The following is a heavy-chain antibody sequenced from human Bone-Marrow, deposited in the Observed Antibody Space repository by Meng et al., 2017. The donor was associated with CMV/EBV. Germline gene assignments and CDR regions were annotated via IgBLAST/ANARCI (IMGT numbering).Heavy chain of an antibody. V-gene: IGHV4-30-4*08. CDR3: VREDDNNAHFDH. D-gene: IGHD3-22*01. CDR1: GDSISSDAYY. Sequence: SETLSLTCTVSGDSISSDAYYWTWIRQPPGKGLEWIGYIYYTGSTYYNPFLRSRVIMSVDTSKNQFSLTLRSVTPADTAVYYCVREDDNNAHFDHWGQGTLFTVSS. CDR2: IYYTGST. J-gene: IGHJ4*02.